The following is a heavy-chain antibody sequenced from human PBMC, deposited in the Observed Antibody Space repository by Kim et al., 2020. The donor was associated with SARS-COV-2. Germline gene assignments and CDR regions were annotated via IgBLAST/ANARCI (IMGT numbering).Heavy chain of an antibody. J-gene: IGHJ4*02. Sequence: KFQGRVTITADKSTSTAYMELSSLRSEDTAVYYCAREYYYDSSGYYNFDYWGQGTLVTVSS. V-gene: IGHV1-69*04. CDR3: AREYYYDSSGYYNFDY. D-gene: IGHD3-22*01.